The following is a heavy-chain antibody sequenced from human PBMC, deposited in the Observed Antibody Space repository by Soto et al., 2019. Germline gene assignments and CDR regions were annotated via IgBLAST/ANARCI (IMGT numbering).Heavy chain of an antibody. CDR1: GFTFSDHA. CDR2: IRGDLVTT. J-gene: IGHJ4*02. CDR3: VKEGKMGVEGFDF. V-gene: IGHV3-23*01. Sequence: EMQLLESGGDLVQPGGSLRPSCATSGFTFSDHAMHWVRQAPGEGLEWVSGIRGDLVTTPYADSVKGRFTISRDNSKNTLYLQMNSLRAEDTAIYYCVKEGKMGVEGFDFWGQGSLVTVSS. D-gene: IGHD1-26*01.